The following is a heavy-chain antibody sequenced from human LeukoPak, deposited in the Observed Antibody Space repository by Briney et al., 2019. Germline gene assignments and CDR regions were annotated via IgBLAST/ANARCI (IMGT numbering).Heavy chain of an antibody. J-gene: IGHJ4*02. D-gene: IGHD1-1*01. CDR1: GFTFSSYG. V-gene: IGHV3-21*01. CDR2: ISSGSSYL. Sequence: PEGSLRLSCAASGFTFSSYGMDWVRQAPGKGPEWVSSISSGSSYLFYADSVKCRFTISRDNAKNSLYLQMNSLRAEDTAVYYCARGYWNDGRWACFDYWGQGTLVTVSS. CDR3: ARGYWNDGRWACFDY.